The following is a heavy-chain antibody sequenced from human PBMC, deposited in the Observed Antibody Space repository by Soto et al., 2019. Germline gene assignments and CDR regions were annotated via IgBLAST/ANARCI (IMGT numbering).Heavy chain of an antibody. J-gene: IGHJ4*02. D-gene: IGHD1-1*01. Sequence: QLQLVESGGGVVQPGRSLRLSCAASGFTFSSYGMHWVRQAPGKGLEWVAVIWYDGSNKYYADSVKGRFTISRDNSKNTLYLQMNSLRAEDTAVYYCAGEPQEPGHFDYWGQGTLVTVSS. CDR2: IWYDGSNK. CDR3: AGEPQEPGHFDY. V-gene: IGHV3-33*01. CDR1: GFTFSSYG.